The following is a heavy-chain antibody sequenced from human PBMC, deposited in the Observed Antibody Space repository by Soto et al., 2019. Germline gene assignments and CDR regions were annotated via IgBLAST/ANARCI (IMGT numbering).Heavy chain of an antibody. CDR3: ARDDEGGSYCDLGY. CDR2: ISSDGSNK. Sequence: QVQLVESGGGVVQPGRSLRLSCAVSGFTFSSHAMHWVRQAPGKGLEWVTLISSDGSNKYYADSVKGRFTTPRDNSKNTMYLQMNSLRVEDTAVYYCARDDEGGSYCDLGYWGQGALVTVSS. D-gene: IGHD1-26*01. J-gene: IGHJ4*02. CDR1: GFTFSSHA. V-gene: IGHV3-30-3*01.